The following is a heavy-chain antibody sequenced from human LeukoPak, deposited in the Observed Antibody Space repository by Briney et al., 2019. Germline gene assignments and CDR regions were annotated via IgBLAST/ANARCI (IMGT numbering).Heavy chain of an antibody. V-gene: IGHV4-34*01. CDR3: ASWVPPANFQH. J-gene: IGHJ1*01. Sequence: PSETLSLTCAVYGGSFSGYYWSWIRQPPGKGLEWIGEINHSGSTNYNPSLKSRVTMSVDTSKNQFSLKLSSVTAADTAVYYCASWVPPANFQHWGQGTLVTVSS. CDR2: INHSGST. CDR1: GGSFSGYY. D-gene: IGHD2-2*01.